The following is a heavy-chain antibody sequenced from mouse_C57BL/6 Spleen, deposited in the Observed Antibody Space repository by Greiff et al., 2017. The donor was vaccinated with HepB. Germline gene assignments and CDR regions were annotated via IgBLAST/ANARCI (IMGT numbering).Heavy chain of an antibody. CDR2: ISSGGDYI. V-gene: IGHV5-9-1*02. CDR1: GFTFSSYA. Sequence: EVQLQESGEGLVKPGGSLKLSCAASGFTFSSYAMSWVRQTPEKRLEWVAYISSGGDYIYYADTVKGRFTISRDNARNTLYLQMSSLKSEDTAMYYCTREGDYYGRGWYFDVWGTGTTVTVSS. D-gene: IGHD1-1*01. J-gene: IGHJ1*03. CDR3: TREGDYYGRGWYFDV.